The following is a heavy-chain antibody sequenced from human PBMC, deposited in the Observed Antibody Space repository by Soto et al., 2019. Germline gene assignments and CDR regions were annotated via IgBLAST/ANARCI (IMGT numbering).Heavy chain of an antibody. V-gene: IGHV3-66*01. D-gene: IGHD3-22*01. Sequence: GGSLRLSCATSGFSVSDSYLSWVRQAPGKGLEWVSVIYAAGHTYYPDSVKGRFIISRDKSENTVYLQMNSLRAEDTAVYYCARGARAVYYYDSSGYYYALRGYYYYGMDVWGQGTTVTVSS. J-gene: IGHJ6*02. CDR3: ARGARAVYYYDSSGYYYALRGYYYYGMDV. CDR2: IYAAGHT. CDR1: GFSVSDSY.